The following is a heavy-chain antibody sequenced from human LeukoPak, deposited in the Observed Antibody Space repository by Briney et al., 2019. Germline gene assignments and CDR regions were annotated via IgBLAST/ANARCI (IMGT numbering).Heavy chain of an antibody. CDR3: AKGRDKYQLLSKNWFDP. V-gene: IGHV3-9*01. J-gene: IGHJ5*02. CDR1: GFTLDDYA. D-gene: IGHD2-2*01. CDR2: ISWNSGSI. Sequence: GRSLRLSCAASGFTLDDYAMHWVRQAPGKGLEWVSGISWNSGSIGYADSVKGRFTISRDNAKNSLYLQMNSLRAEDTALYYCAKGRDKYQLLSKNWFDPWGQGTLVTVSS.